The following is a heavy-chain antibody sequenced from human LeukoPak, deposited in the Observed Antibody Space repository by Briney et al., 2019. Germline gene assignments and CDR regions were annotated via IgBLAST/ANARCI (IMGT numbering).Heavy chain of an antibody. CDR1: GYTFTSHY. J-gene: IGHJ5*02. V-gene: IGHV1-46*03. CDR3: ARARGIGVAARRWFDP. CDR2: INPSCGST. D-gene: IGHD6-19*01. Sequence: PSVKVSCKASGYTFTSHYMHWVRQPPGQGLEWMGIINPSCGSTSYAQKFQGRVTMIRDTSTSTVYMELSSLRSEDTAVYYCARARGIGVAARRWFDPWGQGTLVTVSS.